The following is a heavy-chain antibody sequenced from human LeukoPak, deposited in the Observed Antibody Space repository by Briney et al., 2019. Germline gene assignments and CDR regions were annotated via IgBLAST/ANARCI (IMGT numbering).Heavy chain of an antibody. V-gene: IGHV3-21*01. CDR3: ARDWVAAIPKPDYYYYYGMDV. Sequence: GGSLRLSCAASGFTFSSYSMNWVRQAPGKGLEWVSSISSSSSYIYYADSVKGRFTISRDNAKNSLYLQMNSLRAEDTAVYYCARDWVAAIPKPDYYYYYGMDVWGQGTTVTVSS. CDR2: ISSSSSYI. CDR1: GFTFSSYS. J-gene: IGHJ6*02. D-gene: IGHD2-15*01.